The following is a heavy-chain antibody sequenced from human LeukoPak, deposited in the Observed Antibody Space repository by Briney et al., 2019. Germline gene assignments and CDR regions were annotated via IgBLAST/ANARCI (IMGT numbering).Heavy chain of an antibody. CDR1: GFTFSSCD. D-gene: IGHD1-14*01. V-gene: IGHV3-21*01. CDR3: ATETIGRHYDY. J-gene: IGHJ4*02. CDR2: IGPTGTDR. Sequence: GGSLRLSCAASGFTFSSCDFNWVRQAPGKGLEWVSSIGPTGTDRYYADSVRGRFTISRDNAKNSMYLQMDSLRDEDTAVYYCATETIGRHYDYWGQGTLLIVSS.